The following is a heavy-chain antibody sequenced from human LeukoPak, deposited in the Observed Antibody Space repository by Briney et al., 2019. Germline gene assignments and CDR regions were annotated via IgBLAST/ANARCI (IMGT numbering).Heavy chain of an antibody. CDR2: ITWNSNNT. D-gene: IGHD3-10*01. CDR3: AKDYGSGSYKSPSFKYYYYYGMDV. V-gene: IGHV3-9*01. CDR1: GFTFDDYA. J-gene: IGHJ6*02. Sequence: PGGSLRLSCAASGFTFDDYAMHWVRQAPGKGLEWVSGITWNSNNTGYADSVKGRFTISRDNAKNSLYLQMNSLRAEDTALYYCAKDYGSGSYKSPSFKYYYYYGMDVWGQGTTVTVSS.